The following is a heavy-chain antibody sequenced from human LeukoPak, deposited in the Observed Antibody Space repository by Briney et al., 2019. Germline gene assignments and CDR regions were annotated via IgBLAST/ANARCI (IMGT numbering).Heavy chain of an antibody. CDR2: IYPGDSDT. CDR1: GYTFTTSW. Sequence: GESLKISCKGSGYTFTTSWIGWVRQLPGKGLEWMGIIYPGDSDTRYSPSFQGQVTLSADKSISTASLQWSSLKASDTAIYYCARQGPTVTLDYWGQGTLVTVSS. D-gene: IGHD4-17*01. J-gene: IGHJ4*02. CDR3: ARQGPTVTLDY. V-gene: IGHV5-51*01.